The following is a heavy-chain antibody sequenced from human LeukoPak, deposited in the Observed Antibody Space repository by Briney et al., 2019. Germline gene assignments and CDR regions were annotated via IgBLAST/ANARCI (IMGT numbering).Heavy chain of an antibody. Sequence: SVKVSCKASGGTFSSYAISWVRQAPGQGLEWMGGIIPIFGTASYAQKFQGRVTITTDESTSTAYMELSSLRSEDTAVYYCARALSISLSDAFDIWGQGTMVTVSS. V-gene: IGHV1-69*05. J-gene: IGHJ3*02. CDR2: IIPIFGTA. CDR3: ARALSISLSDAFDI. D-gene: IGHD3-3*01. CDR1: GGTFSSYA.